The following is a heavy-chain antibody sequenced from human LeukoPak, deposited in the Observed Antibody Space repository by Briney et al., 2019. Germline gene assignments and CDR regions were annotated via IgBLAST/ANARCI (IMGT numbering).Heavy chain of an antibody. CDR1: GYTFTSYY. D-gene: IGHD2-15*01. Sequence: ASVKVSCKASGYTFTSYYMHWVRQAPGQGLEWMGIINPSGGSTSYAQKFQGRVTMTRDMSTSTVYMELSSLRSEDTAVYYCARGVDCSGGSCYWEYYYYMDVWGKGTTVTVSS. V-gene: IGHV1-46*01. J-gene: IGHJ6*03. CDR3: ARGVDCSGGSCYWEYYYYMDV. CDR2: INPSGGST.